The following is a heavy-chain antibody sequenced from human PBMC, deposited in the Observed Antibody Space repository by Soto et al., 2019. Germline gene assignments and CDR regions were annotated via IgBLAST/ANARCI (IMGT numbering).Heavy chain of an antibody. CDR1: GFTLSTFW. V-gene: IGHV3-7*05. CDR3: ARGGSRTFDN. J-gene: IGHJ4*02. Sequence: RLSCVASGFTLSTFWMSWVRQAPGKGLEWVANIKQDGNEKYYVDSVKGRFTISRDNANDSLYLQINSLRAEDKAVYYCARGGSRTFDNWGQGTLVTVSS. CDR2: IKQDGNEK.